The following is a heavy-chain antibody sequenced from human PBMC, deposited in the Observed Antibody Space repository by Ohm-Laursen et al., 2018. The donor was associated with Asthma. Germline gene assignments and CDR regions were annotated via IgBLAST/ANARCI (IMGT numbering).Heavy chain of an antibody. CDR3: ARRDFSGGDPSAAFDI. V-gene: IGHV3-74*01. D-gene: IGHD2-21*02. J-gene: IGHJ3*02. CDR2: INGDGGIK. CDR1: GFTITNYW. Sequence: SLRLSCAASGFTITNYWMHWVRQAPGKGLVWVSRINGDGGIKSYAASVKGRFTISRDNAKNTLYLQINSLRAEDTAVYYCARRDFSGGDPSAAFDIWGQGTMVTVSS.